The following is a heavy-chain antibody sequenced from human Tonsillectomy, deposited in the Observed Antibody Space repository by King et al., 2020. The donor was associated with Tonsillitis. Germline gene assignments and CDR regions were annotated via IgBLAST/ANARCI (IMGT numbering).Heavy chain of an antibody. CDR1: GYIFTSYG. Sequence: QLVQSGAEVKKPGASVKVSCKASGYIFTSYGITWVRQAPGQGLEWMGWISANNGNTYYAQNLQGRVTMTTDTSTSTAYMELRSLRSDDTAMYYCARDFRDESFDIWGQGTMVTVSS. CDR3: ARDFRDESFDI. J-gene: IGHJ3*02. CDR2: ISANNGNT. V-gene: IGHV1-18*01.